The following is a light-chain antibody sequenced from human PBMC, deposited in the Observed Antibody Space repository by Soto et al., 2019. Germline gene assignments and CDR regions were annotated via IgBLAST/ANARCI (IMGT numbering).Light chain of an antibody. J-gene: IGKJ1*01. CDR2: KAS. Sequence: EIKMTQSPSTLSGYVGDRVTIPCRASQTISSWLAWYQQKPGEAPKLLIYKASTLKSGVPSRFSGSGSGTEFTLTISSLQPDDFATYYCQHYNSYSEAFGQGTIVDVK. V-gene: IGKV1-5*03. CDR1: QTISSW. CDR3: QHYNSYSEA.